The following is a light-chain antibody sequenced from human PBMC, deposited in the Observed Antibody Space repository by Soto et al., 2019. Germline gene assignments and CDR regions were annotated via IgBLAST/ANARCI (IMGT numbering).Light chain of an antibody. CDR2: GNS. J-gene: IGLJ1*01. Sequence: QSVLTQPPSVSGAPGQRVTISCTGSSSNIGAGYDVHWYQQLPGTAPKLLIYGNSNRPSGVPDRFSGSKSGTSASLAITGLQAEDEADYSSQSYDSSLRGFFGTGTKVTVL. CDR3: QSYDSSLRGF. CDR1: SSNIGAGYD. V-gene: IGLV1-40*01.